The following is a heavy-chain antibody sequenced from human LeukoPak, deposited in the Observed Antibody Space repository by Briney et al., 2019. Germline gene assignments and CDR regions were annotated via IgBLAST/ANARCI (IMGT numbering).Heavy chain of an antibody. V-gene: IGHV3-23*01. CDR1: GFTFSSYA. J-gene: IGHJ4*02. Sequence: GGSLRLSCAASGFTFSSYAMSWVRQAPGKGLEWVSAFSGSGGTTYYADPVKGRFTISRDNSENTLYLQMNSLRAEDTAVYYCANQLSGSYGYWGQGTLVTVSS. CDR2: FSGSGGTT. CDR3: ANQLSGSYGY. D-gene: IGHD1-26*01.